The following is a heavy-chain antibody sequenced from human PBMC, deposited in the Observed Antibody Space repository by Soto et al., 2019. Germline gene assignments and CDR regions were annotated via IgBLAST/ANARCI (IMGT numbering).Heavy chain of an antibody. V-gene: IGHV1-69*13. CDR3: ARGSGAARPEPFDY. D-gene: IGHD6-6*01. CDR1: GGTFSSYA. CDR2: IIPIFGTA. J-gene: IGHJ4*02. Sequence: SVKVSCKASGGTFSSYAISWVRQAPGQGLEWMGGIIPIFGTANYAQKLQGRVTITADESTSTAYMELSSLRSEDTAVYYCARGSGAARPEPFDYWGQGTLVTVSS.